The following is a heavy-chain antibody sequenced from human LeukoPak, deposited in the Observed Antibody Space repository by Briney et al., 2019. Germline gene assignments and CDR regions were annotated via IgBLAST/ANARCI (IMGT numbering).Heavy chain of an antibody. CDR3: ARDLVHAFDI. J-gene: IGHJ3*02. CDR2: INPNSGDT. V-gene: IGHV1-2*02. CDR1: VYTFTGYY. Sequence: GASVKLSCKASVYTFTGYYMHWVRHAPGQGHEWMGWINPNSGDTNYAQKFQGRVTMTRDTSISTAYMELSRLRSDDTAMYYCARDLVHAFDIWGQETMVTVSP.